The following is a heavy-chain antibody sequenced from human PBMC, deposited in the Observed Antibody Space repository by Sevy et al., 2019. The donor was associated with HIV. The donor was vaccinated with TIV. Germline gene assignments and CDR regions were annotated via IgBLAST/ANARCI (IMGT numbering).Heavy chain of an antibody. J-gene: IGHJ3*02. V-gene: IGHV1-2*06. CDR3: ARDSYNPYYYDSGGFCAFDI. CDR2: INPNGDT. CDR1: GYTFTGYY. D-gene: IGHD3-22*01. Sequence: ASVKVSCKTSGYTFTGYYMHWVRQAPGQGLEWMGRINPNGDTDYAQKFQGRVNMTRATSINTAYMELSRLKSDDTAVYYCARDSYNPYYYDSGGFCAFDIWGQGTMITVSS.